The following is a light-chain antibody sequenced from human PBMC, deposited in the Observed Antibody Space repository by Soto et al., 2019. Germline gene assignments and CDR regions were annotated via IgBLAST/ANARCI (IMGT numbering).Light chain of an antibody. CDR2: LGS. Sequence: IVLTQSPLSLPVTPGEPASISCRSSPSLLHSNGNIYLDWYLQTPGQSPQLLIYLGSIRASGVPDRVSGSGSGTDFTLKITRVEAEDVGVYYCMQAIQAPRTFGLGTKVEIK. V-gene: IGKV2-28*01. CDR3: MQAIQAPRT. J-gene: IGKJ1*01. CDR1: PSLLHSNGNIY.